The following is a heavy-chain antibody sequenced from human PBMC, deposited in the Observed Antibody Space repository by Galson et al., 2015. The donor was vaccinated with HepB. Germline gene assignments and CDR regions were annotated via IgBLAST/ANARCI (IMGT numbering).Heavy chain of an antibody. CDR2: ISPDGGTA. J-gene: IGHJ4*02. V-gene: IGHV3-23*01. CDR3: ASFLQRV. CDR1: GFTFNNYD. Sequence: SLRLSCAASGFTFNNYDMSWVRQAPGKGLEWVSAISPDGGTADYADSVKGRFTISRDSPKNTLYLQMNNLRAEDTAVYYCASFLQRVWGQGTLVTVSS. D-gene: IGHD2/OR15-2a*01.